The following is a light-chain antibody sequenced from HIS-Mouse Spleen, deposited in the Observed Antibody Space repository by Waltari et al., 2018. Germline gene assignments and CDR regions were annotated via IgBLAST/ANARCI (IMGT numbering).Light chain of an antibody. Sequence: EIVLTQSPATLSLSPGERATLSCGASQSVSSSYLAWYQQKPGLAPRLLIYEASSRATCIPDRFSGSWSGTDFTLTISRLEPEDFAVYYCQQYGSSPITFGQGTRLEIK. CDR3: QQYGSSPIT. J-gene: IGKJ5*01. V-gene: IGKV3D-20*01. CDR2: EAS. CDR1: QSVSSSY.